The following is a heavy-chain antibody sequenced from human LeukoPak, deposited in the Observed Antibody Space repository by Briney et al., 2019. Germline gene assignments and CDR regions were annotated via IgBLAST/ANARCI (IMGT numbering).Heavy chain of an antibody. V-gene: IGHV3-23*01. J-gene: IGHJ4*02. CDR3: AKGTLGYCTSNRCYPFDS. CDR2: ITGEGAHA. CDR1: GFTFSLYS. Sequence: SGGSLRLSCTASGFTFSLYSMSWVRQAPGKGLEWISCITGEGAHAWYADSVKGRFTISRDNSKTTMFLQMNSLRAEDTAVYFCAKGTLGYCTSNRCYPFDSWGQGTLVTVSS. D-gene: IGHD2-2*01.